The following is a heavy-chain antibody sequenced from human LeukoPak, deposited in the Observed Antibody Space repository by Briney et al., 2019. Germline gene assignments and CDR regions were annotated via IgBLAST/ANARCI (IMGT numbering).Heavy chain of an antibody. CDR3: AREAYCVNGVCYTSNYFDF. Sequence: PSETLSLTCTVSGDSISSNSYYWGWIRQPPGKGLEWIGSIFYTGSTYYNPSLKSRVTISVDTSKNQFSLKLSSVTAADTAVYYCAREAYCVNGVCYTSNYFDFWGQGTLVTVSS. V-gene: IGHV4-39*07. CDR1: GDSISSNSYY. D-gene: IGHD2-8*01. CDR2: IFYTGST. J-gene: IGHJ4*02.